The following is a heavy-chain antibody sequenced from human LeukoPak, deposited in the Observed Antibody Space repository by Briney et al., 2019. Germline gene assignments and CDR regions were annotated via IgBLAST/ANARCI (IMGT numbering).Heavy chain of an antibody. CDR2: IYYSGST. J-gene: IGHJ4*02. Sequence: SETLSLTCTVSGGSIGSGGYYWSWIRQHPGKGLEWIGYIYYSGSTYYNPSLKSRVTISVDTSKNQFSLKLSSVTAADTAVYYCARRFDTSGWVDYWGQGTLVTVS. CDR3: ARRFDTSGWVDY. D-gene: IGHD6-19*01. CDR1: GGSIGSGGYY. V-gene: IGHV4-31*03.